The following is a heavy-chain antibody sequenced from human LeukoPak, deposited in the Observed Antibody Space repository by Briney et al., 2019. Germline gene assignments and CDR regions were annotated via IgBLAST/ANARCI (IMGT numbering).Heavy chain of an antibody. CDR1: GFTLSSYW. CDR2: IKQDGSEK. CDR3: ASVYYYGSGSHFDP. V-gene: IGHV3-7*03. J-gene: IGHJ5*02. D-gene: IGHD3-10*01. Sequence: PGGSLRLSCAASGFTLSSYWMSWVRQAPGKGLEWVANIKQDGSEKYYVDSVKGRFTISRDNAKNSLYLQMNSLRAEDTAVYYCASVYYYGSGSHFDPWGQETLVTVSS.